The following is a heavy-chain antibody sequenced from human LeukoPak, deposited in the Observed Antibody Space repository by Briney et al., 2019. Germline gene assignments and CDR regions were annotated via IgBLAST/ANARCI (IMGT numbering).Heavy chain of an antibody. CDR1: GFTFSSYV. CDR3: AKVAVEYYYGSGSFDY. D-gene: IGHD3-10*01. J-gene: IGHJ4*02. CDR2: ISGSGSGT. V-gene: IGHV3-23*01. Sequence: GGSLRLFCEASGFTFSSYVMSWVRQAPGKGLEWVSTISGSGSGTYYADSVKGRFTISRDNSKNTLYLQMNSLRAEDTAVYYCAKVAVEYYYGSGSFDYWGQGTLVTVSS.